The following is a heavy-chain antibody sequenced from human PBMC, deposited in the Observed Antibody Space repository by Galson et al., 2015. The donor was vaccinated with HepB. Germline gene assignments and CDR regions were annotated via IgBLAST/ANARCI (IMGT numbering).Heavy chain of an antibody. Sequence: PALVKPTQTLTLTCSFSGYSLSTPEVGVGWIRQPPGKALEWLALIYWDDDKRYSPSLKNRLTITEDTSKNQVVLTMTNMDPVDTATYYCAHRGLAAADYDYWGLGTLVTVSP. D-gene: IGHD6-13*01. CDR3: AHRGLAAADYDY. CDR1: GYSLSTPEVG. J-gene: IGHJ4*02. V-gene: IGHV2-5*02. CDR2: IYWDDDK.